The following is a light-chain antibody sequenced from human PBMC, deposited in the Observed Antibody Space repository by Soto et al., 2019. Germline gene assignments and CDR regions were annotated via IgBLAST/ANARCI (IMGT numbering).Light chain of an antibody. CDR2: EIN. V-gene: IGLV2-8*01. J-gene: IGLJ1*01. CDR3: CSYAGTYYV. Sequence: QSVLSQPPSAAGSPGQSVTISCTGTSSDVGGYKYVSWYQQHPGKAPKIMIYEINKRSSGVPDRFWGSKSGNTASLTISGLQAEEEAEYYCCSYAGTYYVFGTGTKVTVL. CDR1: SSDVGGYKY.